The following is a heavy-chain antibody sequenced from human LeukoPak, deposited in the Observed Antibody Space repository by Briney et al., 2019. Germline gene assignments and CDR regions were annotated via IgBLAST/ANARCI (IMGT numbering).Heavy chain of an antibody. CDR2: IWYDGSNK. V-gene: IGHV3-33*01. Sequence: PGRSLRLSCAASGFTFSSYGMHWVRQAPGTGLEWVAVIWYDGSNKYYADSVKGRFTISRDNSKNTLYLQMNSLRAEDTAVYYCAREDYYGSGSYYLYYYYYYGMDVWGQGTTVTVSS. CDR1: GFTFSSYG. CDR3: AREDYYGSGSYYLYYYYYYGMDV. J-gene: IGHJ6*02. D-gene: IGHD3-10*01.